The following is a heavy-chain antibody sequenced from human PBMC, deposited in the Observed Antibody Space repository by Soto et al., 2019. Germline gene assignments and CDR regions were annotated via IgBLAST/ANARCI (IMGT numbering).Heavy chain of an antibody. D-gene: IGHD5-12*01. CDR3: AREGGPSGSGCDFAF. CDR1: GYAFTRFA. CDR2: INGVNDNT. V-gene: IGHV1-3*01. J-gene: IGHJ4*02. Sequence: ASVKVSCKTSGYAFTRFAIHWVRQAPGQSLEWMGWINGVNDNTKYSQKFQGRVTITMDTSADTVYLEVNGLRPEDTAVYYCAREGGPSGSGCDFAFWGQGTLVTVSS.